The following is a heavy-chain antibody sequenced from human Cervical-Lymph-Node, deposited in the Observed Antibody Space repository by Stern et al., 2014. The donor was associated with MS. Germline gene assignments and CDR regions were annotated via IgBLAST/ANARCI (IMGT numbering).Heavy chain of an antibody. CDR2: ITASGSA. CDR1: GFAFSNFA. CDR3: AKVASPHFRVVIAGSRSFDH. J-gene: IGHJ4*02. D-gene: IGHD3-3*01. V-gene: IGHV3-23*02. Sequence: EVQLVESGGGLVKPGGSLRLSCVASGFAFSNFAITWVRQAPGKGLEWVSGITASGSAYYRDSVKGRFILSRDNSKNTLSLHMSSLRAEDTATYYCAKVASPHFRVVIAGSRSFDHWGQGSQVTVSS.